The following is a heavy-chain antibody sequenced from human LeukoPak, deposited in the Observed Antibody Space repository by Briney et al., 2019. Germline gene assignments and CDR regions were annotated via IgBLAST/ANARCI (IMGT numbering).Heavy chain of an antibody. J-gene: IGHJ4*02. CDR3: ARDRKARLHLGELSS. D-gene: IGHD3-16*02. CDR1: GYTFTGYY. CDR2: INPNSGGT. V-gene: IGHV1-2*02. Sequence: GASVKVSCKASGYTFTGYYMHWVRQAPGQGLEWVGWINPNSGGTNYAQKFQGRVTMTRDTSISTAYMELSRLRSDDTAVYYCARDRKARLHLGELSSWGQGTLVTVSS.